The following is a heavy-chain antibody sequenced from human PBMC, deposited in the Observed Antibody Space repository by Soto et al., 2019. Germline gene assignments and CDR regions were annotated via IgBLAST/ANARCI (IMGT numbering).Heavy chain of an antibody. CDR1: GGSISSYY. V-gene: IGHV4-59*08. Sequence: SETLSLTCTVSGGSISSYYWSWIRQPPGKGLEWIGYIYYSGSTNYNPSLKSRVTISVDTSKNQFPLKLSSVTAAGTAVYYCARLRDPSEIDYWGQGTLVTVSS. CDR2: IYYSGST. CDR3: ARLRDPSEIDY. J-gene: IGHJ4*02.